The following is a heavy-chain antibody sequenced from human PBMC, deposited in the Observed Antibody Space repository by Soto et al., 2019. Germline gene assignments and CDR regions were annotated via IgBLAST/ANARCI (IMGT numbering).Heavy chain of an antibody. CDR3: ARAIDFDS. CDR1: GASIRTYY. J-gene: IGHJ4*02. CDR2: IYYTGTT. V-gene: IGHV4-59*01. Sequence: LSLTCTVSGASIRTYYWSWIRQPPGKGLEWIGYIYYTGTTNYNPSLKSRVTISVDTSKNQVSLKLNSVTAADTAMYYCARAIDFDSWGQGTLVTVSS.